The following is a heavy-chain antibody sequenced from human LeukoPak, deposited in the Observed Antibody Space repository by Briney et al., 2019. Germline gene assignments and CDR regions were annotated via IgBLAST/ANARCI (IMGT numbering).Heavy chain of an antibody. V-gene: IGHV3-23*01. CDR1: GFTFSSYA. CDR3: AKDQPITGGIPYYFDY. D-gene: IGHD7-27*01. J-gene: IGHJ4*02. Sequence: PGGSLRLSCAASGFTFSSYAMSWVRPAPGKGLERVSAISGSGGSTYYADSVKGRFTISRDNSKNTLYLQMNSLRADDTAVYYCAKDQPITGGIPYYFDYWGQGTLVTVSS. CDR2: ISGSGGST.